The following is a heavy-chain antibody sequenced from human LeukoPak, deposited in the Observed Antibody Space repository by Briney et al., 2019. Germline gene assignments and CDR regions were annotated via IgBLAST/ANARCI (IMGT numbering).Heavy chain of an antibody. CDR3: ARDGKAAARNTYGMDV. CDR2: ISSSGSTI. Sequence: PGGSLRLSCAASGFTFSSYEMNWVRQAPGKGLEWVSYISSSGSTIYYADSVKGRFTISRDNAKNSLYLQMNSLRAEDTAVYYCARDGKAAARNTYGMDVWGQGTTVTVSS. D-gene: IGHD6-13*01. V-gene: IGHV3-48*03. CDR1: GFTFSSYE. J-gene: IGHJ6*02.